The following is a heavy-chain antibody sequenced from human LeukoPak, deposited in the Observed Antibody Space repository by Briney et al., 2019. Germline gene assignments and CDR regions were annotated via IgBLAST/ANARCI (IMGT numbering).Heavy chain of an antibody. CDR3: AGNTLSYYYDSSGHYNAFDI. CDR1: GGTFSSYT. J-gene: IGHJ3*02. Sequence: SVKVSCKASGGTFSSYTISWVRQAPGQGLEWMGRIIPILGIANYAQKFQGRVTITADKSTSTAYMELSSLRSEDTAVYYCAGNTLSYYYDSSGHYNAFDIWGQGTMVTVSS. D-gene: IGHD3-22*01. V-gene: IGHV1-69*02. CDR2: IIPILGIA.